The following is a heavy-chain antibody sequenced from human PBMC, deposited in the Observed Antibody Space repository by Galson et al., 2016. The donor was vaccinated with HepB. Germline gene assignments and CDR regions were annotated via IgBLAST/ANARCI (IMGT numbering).Heavy chain of an antibody. Sequence: ETLSLTCTVSGGSVSGASYYWTWIRQPPGKGLEWIGFIYNSVNTNYNPSLKSRVTISVDTSKNHFSLKLGSVTAADTAVYYCARFRTGYSFGSPLGYYFDFWGQGSLVIVSS. J-gene: IGHJ4*02. CDR2: IYNSVNT. CDR3: ARFRTGYSFGSPLGYYFDF. V-gene: IGHV4-61*03. D-gene: IGHD5-18*01. CDR1: GGSVSGASYY.